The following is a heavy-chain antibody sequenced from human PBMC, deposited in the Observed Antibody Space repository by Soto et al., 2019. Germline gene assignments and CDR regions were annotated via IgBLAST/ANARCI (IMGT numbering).Heavy chain of an antibody. CDR1: GYTFNGHY. D-gene: IGHD3-9*01. Sequence: ASVKVSCKASGYTFNGHYIHWVRQAPGQGLEWMGWINPNSGGTNYAQKFQGRVTLTRDTSISTVYMELSSLRSDDTALYYCARDSYYDILTGYSRNAFDIWGQGTMVPVSS. CDR3: ARDSYYDILTGYSRNAFDI. V-gene: IGHV1-2*02. J-gene: IGHJ3*02. CDR2: INPNSGGT.